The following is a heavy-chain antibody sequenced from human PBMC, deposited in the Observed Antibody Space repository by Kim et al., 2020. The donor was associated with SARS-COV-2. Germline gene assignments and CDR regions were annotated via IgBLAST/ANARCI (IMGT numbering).Heavy chain of an antibody. V-gene: IGHV3-11*01. CDR2: ISSSGSTI. J-gene: IGHJ4*02. Sequence: GGSLRLSCAASGFTFSDYYMSWIRQAPGKGLEWVSYISSSGSTIYYADSVKGRFTISRDNAKNSLYLQMNSLRAEDTAVYYCASIPGELSLYVDYWGQGTLVTVSS. CDR3: ASIPGELSLYVDY. D-gene: IGHD3-16*02. CDR1: GFTFSDYY.